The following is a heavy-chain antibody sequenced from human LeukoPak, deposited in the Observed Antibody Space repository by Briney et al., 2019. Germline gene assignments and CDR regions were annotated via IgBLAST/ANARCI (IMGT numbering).Heavy chain of an antibody. CDR3: AKGPAPRLGEFSYHALVDY. V-gene: IGHV3-30*18. CDR2: ISYDGSNE. D-gene: IGHD3-16*02. CDR1: GFTFSSYG. Sequence: PGGSLRLSCVASGFTFSSYGMHWVRQAPGKGLEWVAFISYDGSNENIADSVKGRFIISRDNSKNTLYLQMNSLRAEYTAVYYCAKGPAPRLGEFSYHALVDYWGQGTLVTVSS. J-gene: IGHJ4*02.